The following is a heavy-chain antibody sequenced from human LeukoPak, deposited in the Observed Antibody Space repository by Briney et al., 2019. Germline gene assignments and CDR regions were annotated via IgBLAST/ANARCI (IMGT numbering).Heavy chain of an antibody. Sequence: SETLSLTCTVSGGSISSGGYYWSWIRQHPGKGLEWIGYIYYSGSTYYNPSLKSRVTISVDTSRNQFSLKLSSVTAADTAVYYCARWSIGELPSYPGYGMDVWGQGTLVTVSS. CDR1: GGSISSGGYY. D-gene: IGHD1-26*01. CDR2: IYYSGST. CDR3: ARWSIGELPSYPGYGMDV. V-gene: IGHV4-31*03. J-gene: IGHJ6*02.